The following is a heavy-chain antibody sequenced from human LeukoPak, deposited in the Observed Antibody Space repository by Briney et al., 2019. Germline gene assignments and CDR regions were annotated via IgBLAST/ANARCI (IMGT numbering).Heavy chain of an antibody. CDR2: IYHSGST. CDR1: GYSISSGYF. D-gene: IGHD6-19*01. CDR3: ARGSHPVTGTLGGYFDP. J-gene: IGHJ4*02. V-gene: IGHV4-38-2*02. Sequence: SETLSLTCTVSGYSISSGYFWGWIRQPPGKGLECIGTIYHSGSTYYNPSLKSRVTISLDASNKQFPLRLSSVTAADTAVYYCARGSHPVTGTLGGYFDPWGQGTLVTVSS.